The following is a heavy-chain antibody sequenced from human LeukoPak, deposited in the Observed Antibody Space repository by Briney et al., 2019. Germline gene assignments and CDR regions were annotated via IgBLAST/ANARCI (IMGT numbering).Heavy chain of an antibody. CDR2: IFSSGST. CDR1: GGSISSYY. V-gene: IGHV4-4*07. Sequence: SETLSLTCTVSGGSISSYYWSWIRQPAGKELEWLGRIFSSGSTNYNASLKSRLTISVDTSKNQFSLKLSSVTAADTAVYYCARRAVAGFDYWGQGTLVTVSS. D-gene: IGHD6-19*01. J-gene: IGHJ4*02. CDR3: ARRAVAGFDY.